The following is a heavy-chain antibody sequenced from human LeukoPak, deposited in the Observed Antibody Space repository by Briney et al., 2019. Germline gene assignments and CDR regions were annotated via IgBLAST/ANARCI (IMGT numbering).Heavy chain of an antibody. J-gene: IGHJ4*02. CDR3: TAYGSGRKFDY. D-gene: IGHD3-10*01. CDR1: GFSFSDAW. Sequence: GGSLRLSCAASGFSFSDAWMSWVRQIPGKGLEWVGRIESKTDGGTTDYAAPVKGRFTISRDDSTNTLYLQMNSLKSENTAVYYCTAYGSGRKFDYWGQGILVTVSS. CDR2: IESKTDGGTT. V-gene: IGHV3-15*04.